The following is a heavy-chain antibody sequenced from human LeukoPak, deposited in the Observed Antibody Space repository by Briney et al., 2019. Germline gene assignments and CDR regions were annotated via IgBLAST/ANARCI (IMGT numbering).Heavy chain of an antibody. Sequence: ASVKVSCKASGYTFTTYYMHWVRQAPGQGLEWMGIINPSGGSTTYAQNFQGRVTMTRDTSTSAVYMEVSSLRSEDTAVYYCARGAAWIQLAYWGQGTLVTVSS. J-gene: IGHJ4*02. CDR2: INPSGGST. CDR1: GYTFTTYY. CDR3: ARGAAWIQLAY. D-gene: IGHD5-18*01. V-gene: IGHV1-46*01.